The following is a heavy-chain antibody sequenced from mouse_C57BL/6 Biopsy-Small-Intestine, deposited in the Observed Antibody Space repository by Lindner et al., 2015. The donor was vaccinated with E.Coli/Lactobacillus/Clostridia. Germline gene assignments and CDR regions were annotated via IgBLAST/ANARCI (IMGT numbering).Heavy chain of an antibody. D-gene: IGHD2-12*01. J-gene: IGHJ1*01. V-gene: IGHV1-81*01. Sequence: SVKVSCKASGGTLSSFAISWVRQAPGQGLEWMGGIVPIFTTPYYAQKFQGRVTITADESTNTAFMELSSLTSEDTAVYYCARGGRGYSANGPSYWFFDLWGRGTLVTVSS. CDR3: ARGGRGYSANGPSYWFFDL. CDR2: IVPIFTTP. CDR1: GGTLSSFA.